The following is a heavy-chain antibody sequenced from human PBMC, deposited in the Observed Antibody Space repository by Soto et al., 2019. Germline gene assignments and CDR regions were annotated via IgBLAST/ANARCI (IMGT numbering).Heavy chain of an antibody. CDR1: SGPISSGGYS. Sequence: QLQLQESGSVLVKPSQTLSLTCAVSSGPISSGGYSWSWIRQPPGKGLEWIGYIYHSGSTYYNPSLKSRVTISVDRSKNQFSLKLSSVTAADTAVYYCASGMVTTLHYWGQGTLVTVSS. CDR2: IYHSGST. D-gene: IGHD4-17*01. V-gene: IGHV4-30-2*01. CDR3: ASGMVTTLHY. J-gene: IGHJ4*02.